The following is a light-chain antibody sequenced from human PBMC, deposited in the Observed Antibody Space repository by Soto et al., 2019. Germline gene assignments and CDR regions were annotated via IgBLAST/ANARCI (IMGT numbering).Light chain of an antibody. CDR2: GVS. CDR1: SIDVGHPYNY. J-gene: IGLJ3*02. V-gene: IGLV2-14*03. CDR3: MSYIASTSTHWV. Sequence: QSVLTQPASVSGSPGQSITISCTGTSIDVGHPYNYVSWYQQYPGKAPKLLILGVSNRPSGISGRFSGSKSGNTASLTISGLQPEDEADYYCMSYIASTSTHWVLXGGTKVTVL.